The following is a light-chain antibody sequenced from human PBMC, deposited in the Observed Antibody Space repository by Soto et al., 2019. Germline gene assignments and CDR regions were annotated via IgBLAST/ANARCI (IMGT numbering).Light chain of an antibody. CDR2: AAS. CDR1: QSISSY. Sequence: DIQMTQSPSSLSASVGDRVTITCRASQSISSYLNWYQQKPGKAPKLLIYAASSLQSGVPSRFSGSGSGTDFTLTISSLQPEDFATYYCQQSYSTPPTFGQATTVEIK. CDR3: QQSYSTPPT. J-gene: IGKJ1*01. V-gene: IGKV1-39*01.